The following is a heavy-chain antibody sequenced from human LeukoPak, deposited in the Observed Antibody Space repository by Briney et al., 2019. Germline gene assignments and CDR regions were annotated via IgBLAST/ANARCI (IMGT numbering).Heavy chain of an antibody. V-gene: IGHV3-23*01. D-gene: IGHD2-2*02. J-gene: IGHJ4*02. CDR3: ARSPLLYPDY. CDR1: GFTFSSYA. CDR2: ISGSGGST. Sequence: GGSLRLSCAAYGFTFSSYAMSWVRQAPGKGLEWVSAISGSGGSTYYADSVKGRFTISRDNSKHTLYLQMNSLRAEDTAVYYCARSPLLYPDYWGQGTLVTVSS.